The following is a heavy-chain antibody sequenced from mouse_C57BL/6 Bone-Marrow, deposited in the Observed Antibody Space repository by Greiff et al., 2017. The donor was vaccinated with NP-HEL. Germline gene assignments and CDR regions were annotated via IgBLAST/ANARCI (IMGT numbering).Heavy chain of an antibody. Sequence: DVMLVESGGGLVQPKGSLKLSCAASGFSFNTYAMNWVRQAPGKGLEWVARIRSKSNNYATYYADSVKDRFTISRDDSESMLYLQMNNLKTEDTAMYYCVRPIYYGYDWFAYWGQGTLVTVSA. J-gene: IGHJ3*01. V-gene: IGHV10-1*01. CDR3: VRPIYYGYDWFAY. CDR1: GFSFNTYA. D-gene: IGHD2-2*01. CDR2: IRSKSNNYAT.